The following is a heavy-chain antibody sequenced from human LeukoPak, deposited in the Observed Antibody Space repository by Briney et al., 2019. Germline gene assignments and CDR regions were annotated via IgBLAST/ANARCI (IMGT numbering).Heavy chain of an antibody. CDR2: IYYSGST. CDR3: ARSPYGDYGGY. J-gene: IGHJ4*02. V-gene: IGHV4-59*01. Sequence: PSETLSLTCTVSGGSISSYYWSWIRQPPGKGLEWIGYIYYSGSTNYNPSLKSRVTISVDTSKSQFSLKLSSVTAADTAVYYCARSPYGDYGGYWGQGTLVTVSS. CDR1: GGSISSYY. D-gene: IGHD4-17*01.